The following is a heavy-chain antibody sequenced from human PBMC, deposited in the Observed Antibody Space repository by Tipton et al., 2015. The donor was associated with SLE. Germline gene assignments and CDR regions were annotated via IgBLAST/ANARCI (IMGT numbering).Heavy chain of an antibody. CDR3: ATARGFDP. CDR2: IDSNGNHI. J-gene: IGHJ5*02. CDR1: EFSFSTYT. Sequence: SLRLSCTASEFSFSTYTMNWVRQAPGMGLEWLSSIDSNGNHIYYADSVKGRFTISRDNAKNSLYLQMNSLRAEDTAVYYCATARGFDPWGQGTLVTVSS. V-gene: IGHV3-21*01.